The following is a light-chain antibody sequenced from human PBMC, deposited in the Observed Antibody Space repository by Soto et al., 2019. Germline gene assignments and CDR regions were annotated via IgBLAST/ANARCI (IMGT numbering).Light chain of an antibody. Sequence: QSALTQPASVSGSPGQSITISCAGTSSDVGAYNYVSWYQQHPVKAPKLIIYDVSSRPSGISNRFSGSKSGNTASLTISGVQAEDEADYYCSSYASSDTVIFGGGTQLTVL. V-gene: IGLV2-14*01. CDR2: DVS. J-gene: IGLJ7*01. CDR3: SSYASSDTVI. CDR1: SSDVGAYNY.